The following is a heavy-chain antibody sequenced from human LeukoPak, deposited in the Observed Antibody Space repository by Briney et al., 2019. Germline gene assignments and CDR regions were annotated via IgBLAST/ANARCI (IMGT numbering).Heavy chain of an antibody. J-gene: IGHJ4*02. CDR1: EYNFASYW. CDR3: ALTSAGGAGFDY. Sequence: GESLKISCKGSEYNFASYWIGWVRQLPGKGLELMGIIYPGDSDTRFNPSFQGQVTISTDKSISTAYLLWSSLKASDTAMYYCALTSAGGAGFDYWGQGTLVTVSS. V-gene: IGHV5-51*01. D-gene: IGHD4/OR15-4a*01. CDR2: IYPGDSDT.